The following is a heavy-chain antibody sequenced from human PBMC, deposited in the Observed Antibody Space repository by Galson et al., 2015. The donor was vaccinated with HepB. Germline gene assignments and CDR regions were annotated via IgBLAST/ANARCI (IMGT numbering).Heavy chain of an antibody. Sequence: SLRLSCAASGFTFSGSAIHWVRQASGKGLEWVGRIRSKANDYATAYAASLKGRFTISRADSKNTAYLHMMSLKTEDTAVYYCTRLGDFSGYSSSWGQGTLVTVSS. CDR1: GFTFSGSA. D-gene: IGHD6-13*01. CDR2: IRSKANDYAT. J-gene: IGHJ4*02. V-gene: IGHV3-73*01. CDR3: TRLGDFSGYSSS.